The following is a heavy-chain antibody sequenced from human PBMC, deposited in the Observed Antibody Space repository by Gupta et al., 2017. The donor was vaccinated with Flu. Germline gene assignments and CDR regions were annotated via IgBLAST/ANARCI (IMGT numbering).Heavy chain of an antibody. Sequence: QVQLQESGPGLVKPSQTLSLTCTVSGGSISSGGYYWSWIRQHPGKGLEWIGYIYYSGSTYYNPSLKSRVTISVDTSKNQFSLKLSSVTAADTAVYYCARDHPPTYYYDSSGEIISYFDLWGRGTLVTVSS. CDR1: GGSISSGGYY. V-gene: IGHV4-31*03. CDR3: ARDHPPTYYYDSSGEIISYFDL. D-gene: IGHD3-22*01. CDR2: IYYSGST. J-gene: IGHJ2*01.